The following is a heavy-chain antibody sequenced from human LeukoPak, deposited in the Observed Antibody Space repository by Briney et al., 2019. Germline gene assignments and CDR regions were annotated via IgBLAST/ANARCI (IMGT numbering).Heavy chain of an antibody. CDR2: IYYSGST. D-gene: IGHD6-19*01. CDR1: GGSISSYY. Sequence: SETLSLTCTVSGGSISSYYWSWIRQPPGKGLEWIGYIYYSGSTNYNPSLKSRVTISVDTSKNQFSLKLSSVTAADTAVYYCARDEGAVAGTLFDYWGQGTLVTVSS. V-gene: IGHV4-59*01. CDR3: ARDEGAVAGTLFDY. J-gene: IGHJ4*02.